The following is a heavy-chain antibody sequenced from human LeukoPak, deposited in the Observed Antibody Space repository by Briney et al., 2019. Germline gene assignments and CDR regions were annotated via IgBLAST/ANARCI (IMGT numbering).Heavy chain of an antibody. J-gene: IGHJ4*02. V-gene: IGHV3-30*18. D-gene: IGHD3-22*01. Sequence: PGRSLRLSCAASGFTFSNYGMHWVRQAPGKGLEWVAAILSDGSDKYYADSVKGRFTISRDNSKNTLYLQMNSLRAEDTAVYYCAKGNSGFYFYFDYWRQGTLVTVSS. CDR1: GFTFSNYG. CDR3: AKGNSGFYFYFDY. CDR2: ILSDGSDK.